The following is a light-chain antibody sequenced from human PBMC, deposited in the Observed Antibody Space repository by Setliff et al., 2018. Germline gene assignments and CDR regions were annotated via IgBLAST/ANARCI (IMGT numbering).Light chain of an antibody. Sequence: QSVLTQPASVSGSPGQSITISCTGTSSDIGGYNFVSWYQQHPGKAPKFIIYDVNYRPSGVSHRFSGSKSGNTASLTISGLQAEDEADYYCTSYTSTSALVIFGGGTKGTV. CDR1: SSDIGGYNF. CDR2: DVN. V-gene: IGLV2-14*03. J-gene: IGLJ2*01. CDR3: TSYTSTSALVI.